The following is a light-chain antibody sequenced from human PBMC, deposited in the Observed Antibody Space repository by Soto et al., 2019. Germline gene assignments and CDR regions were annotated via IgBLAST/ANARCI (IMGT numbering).Light chain of an antibody. Sequence: SYELTQPPSVSVSPGQTASITCSGDKLGDKYACWYQQKPGQSPVLVIYQDSKRSSGIPERFSGSNSGITAPLTISGTQAMDEADYYCQAWDSSTAVFGGGTQLTVL. CDR2: QDS. CDR1: KLGDKY. J-gene: IGLJ7*01. V-gene: IGLV3-1*01. CDR3: QAWDSSTAV.